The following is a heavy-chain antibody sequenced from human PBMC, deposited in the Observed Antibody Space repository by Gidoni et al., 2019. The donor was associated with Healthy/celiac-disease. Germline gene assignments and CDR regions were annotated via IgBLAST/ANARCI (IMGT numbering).Heavy chain of an antibody. Sequence: EVQLVELGGGLVEPGGSLCLFCVDLRLPFDGYSMNWVRQAPGKGLVWGSYIDSSSSTIYDSDSGKGRFTSSRDNAKNSLYLQMNSLRDEDTAVYYCARGRITMRVWSHFDYWGQGTLVTVSS. CDR1: RLPFDGYS. V-gene: IGHV3-48*02. J-gene: IGHJ4*02. D-gene: IGHD3-22*01. CDR2: IDSSSSTI. CDR3: ARGRITMRVWSHFDY.